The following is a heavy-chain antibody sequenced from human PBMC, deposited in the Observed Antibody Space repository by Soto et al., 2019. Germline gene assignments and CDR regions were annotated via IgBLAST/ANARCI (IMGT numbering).Heavy chain of an antibody. Sequence: ASVKVSCKASGYTFTGYYMHWVRQAPGQGLEWMGWINPNSGGTNYTQKFQGWVTMTRDTSISTAYMELSRLRSDDTAVYYCARAGGRWGGAVHTKQYYFDYWGQGTLVTVSS. CDR2: INPNSGGT. CDR3: ARAGGRWGGAVHTKQYYFDY. V-gene: IGHV1-2*04. J-gene: IGHJ4*02. D-gene: IGHD6-19*01. CDR1: GYTFTGYY.